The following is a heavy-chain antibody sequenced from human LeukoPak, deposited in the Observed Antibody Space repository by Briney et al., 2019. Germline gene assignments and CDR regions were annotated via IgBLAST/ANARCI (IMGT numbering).Heavy chain of an antibody. Sequence: PSETLSLTCAVYGGSFSGYYWSWIRLPPGKGLEWIGEINHRGSTNYNPSLKSRVTISVDTSKNQFSLKLSSVTAADTAVYYCARNRWTRGSDWFDPWGQGTLVTVSS. CDR1: GGSFSGYY. CDR3: ARNRWTRGSDWFDP. V-gene: IGHV4-34*01. J-gene: IGHJ5*02. CDR2: INHRGST. D-gene: IGHD3/OR15-3a*01.